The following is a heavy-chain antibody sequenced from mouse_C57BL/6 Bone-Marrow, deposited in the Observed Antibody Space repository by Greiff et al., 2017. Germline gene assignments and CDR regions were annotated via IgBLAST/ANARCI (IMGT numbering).Heavy chain of an antibody. V-gene: IGHV1-42*01. CDR1: GYSFTGYY. J-gene: IGHJ4*01. D-gene: IGHD2-5*01. Sequence: DVHLVESGPELVKPGASVKISCKASGYSFTGYYMNWVKQSPEKSLEWIGEINPSTGGTTYNQKFKAKATLTVDKSSSTAYMQLKSLTSEDSAVYYCAREDYSNYVGAMDYWGQGTSVTVSS. CDR2: INPSTGGT. CDR3: AREDYSNYVGAMDY.